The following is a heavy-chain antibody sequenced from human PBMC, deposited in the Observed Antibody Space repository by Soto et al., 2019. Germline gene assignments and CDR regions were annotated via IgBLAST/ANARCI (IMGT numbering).Heavy chain of an antibody. Sequence: PMSVTCTVSGGSIRSSSYYWSWNRKHPGKSLEWIGYIYYSGSTYYNQSLKSRVTISVDTSKNHFSLKLSSLTAADTAVYYCARVVYFISTNCDAYYYYYVMDFWVQGTTVTGSS. CDR3: ARVVYFISTNCDAYYYYYVMDF. CDR2: IYYSGST. D-gene: IGHD2-2*01. CDR1: GGSIRSSSYY. J-gene: IGHJ6*02. V-gene: IGHV4-30-4*08.